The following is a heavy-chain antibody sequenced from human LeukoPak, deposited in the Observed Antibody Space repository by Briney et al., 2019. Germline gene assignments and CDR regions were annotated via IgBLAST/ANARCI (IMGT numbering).Heavy chain of an antibody. V-gene: IGHV3-21*01. Sequence: GGSLRLSCAASGFTFSSYSMNWVRQAPGKGLEWVSSISSSSSYIYYADSVKGRFTISRDNAKNSLYLQINSLRAEDTAVYYCARDKAGLHFDYWGQGTLVTVSS. D-gene: IGHD6-19*01. J-gene: IGHJ4*02. CDR3: ARDKAGLHFDY. CDR1: GFTFSSYS. CDR2: ISSSSSYI.